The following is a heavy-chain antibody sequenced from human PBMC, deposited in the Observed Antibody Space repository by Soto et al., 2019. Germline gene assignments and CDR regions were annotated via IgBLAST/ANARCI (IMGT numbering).Heavy chain of an antibody. CDR1: GFSLSTSGVG. CDR3: AHRHANYGGTPRIDAFDI. D-gene: IGHD4-17*01. J-gene: IGHJ3*02. CDR2: IYWDDDK. Sequence: QITLKESGPTLVKPTQTLTLTCTFSGFSLSTSGVGVGWIRQPPGKALEWLALIYWDDDKRYSPSLKSRLTITKATSKNQVVLTMTNMDPVDTATYYCAHRHANYGGTPRIDAFDIWGQGTMVTVSS. V-gene: IGHV2-5*02.